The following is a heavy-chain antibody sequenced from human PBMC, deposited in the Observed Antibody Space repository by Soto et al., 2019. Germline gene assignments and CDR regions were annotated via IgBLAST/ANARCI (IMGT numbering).Heavy chain of an antibody. Sequence: QVHLVESGGSVVQPGGSLRLTCEGSGFMFSAYGLHWVRQAPGKGLEWVAVTWYGGSKEYYADSVKGRFTISRDTSKNSMYLQMNNLRVEDTAVYYCARVNGDGWGNFDSWGQGTQVTVSS. CDR2: TWYGGSKE. D-gene: IGHD2-2*03. J-gene: IGHJ4*02. CDR3: ARVNGDGWGNFDS. V-gene: IGHV3-33*01. CDR1: GFMFSAYG.